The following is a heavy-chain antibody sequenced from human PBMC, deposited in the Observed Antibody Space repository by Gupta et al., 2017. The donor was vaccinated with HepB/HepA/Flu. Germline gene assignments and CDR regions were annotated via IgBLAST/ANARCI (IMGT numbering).Heavy chain of an antibody. Sequence: EVQLLESGGGLVQPGGSLRLSWAASGFTFSSYAMSWVRQAPGKGLEWVSAISGSGGSTYYADSVKGRFTISRDNSKNTLYLKMNSLRAEDTAVYYCAKDPTRPDAFDIWGQGTMVTVYS. CDR3: AKDPTRPDAFDI. J-gene: IGHJ3*02. V-gene: IGHV3-23*01. D-gene: IGHD2-2*01. CDR1: GFTFSSYA. CDR2: ISGSGGST.